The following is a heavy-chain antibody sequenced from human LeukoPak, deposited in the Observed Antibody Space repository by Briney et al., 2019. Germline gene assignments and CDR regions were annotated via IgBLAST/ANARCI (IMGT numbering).Heavy chain of an antibody. CDR1: GFSFSDYE. CDR2: IHYDGTNE. CDR3: VNSGFDP. Sequence: LPGGSLRLSCVASGFSFSDYEMNWVRQAPGKGLEWVAFIHYDGTNEYYADSVKGRFTISRDNFKNTLSLQMNGLRVEDTALYYCVNSGFDPWGQGTLVTVSS. D-gene: IGHD3-10*01. V-gene: IGHV3-30*02. J-gene: IGHJ5*02.